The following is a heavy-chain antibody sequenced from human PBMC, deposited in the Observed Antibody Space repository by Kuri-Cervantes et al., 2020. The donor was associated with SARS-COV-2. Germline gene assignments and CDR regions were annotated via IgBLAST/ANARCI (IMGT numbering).Heavy chain of an antibody. CDR2: ISSSSSYI. J-gene: IGHJ3*02. V-gene: IGHV3-21*01. CDR3: ARDVVVEDAFDI. CDR1: GFTFSSYS. D-gene: IGHD5-24*01. Sequence: GSLRLSCAASGFTFSSYSMNWVRQAPGKGLEWVSSISSSSSYIYYADSVKGRFTISRDNAKNSLYLQMNSLGAEDTAVYYCARDVVVEDAFDIWGQGTMVTVSS.